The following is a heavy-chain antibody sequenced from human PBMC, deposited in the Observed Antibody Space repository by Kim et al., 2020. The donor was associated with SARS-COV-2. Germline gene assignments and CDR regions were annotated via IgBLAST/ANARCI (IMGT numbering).Heavy chain of an antibody. CDR3: VKDMSRSWFPTNWFDL. D-gene: IGHD3-10*01. V-gene: IGHV3-9*01. J-gene: IGHJ5*02. CDR1: GFIFEDFS. CDR2: ISWDSGNV. Sequence: GGSLRLSCAASGFIFEDFSMHWVRQLPGGGLEWVSGISWDSGNVGYADSVKGRFTVSRDNTKRTLYLEMHGLRPEDTAFYYCVKDMSRSWFPTNWFDLWGQGTRVTVSS.